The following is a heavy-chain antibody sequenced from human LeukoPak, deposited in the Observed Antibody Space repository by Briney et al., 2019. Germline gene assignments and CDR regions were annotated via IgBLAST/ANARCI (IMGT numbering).Heavy chain of an antibody. CDR3: ARGSGGYQYLMDV. Sequence: PGRSLRLSCAASGFSFSSFGMHWVRQAPGGGLEWVTIVGYDESIKYCADSVKDRFTISRDNSKNTVHLQMNSLRAEDTAVYYCARGSGGYQYLMDVWGQGATVIVSS. V-gene: IGHV3-33*01. D-gene: IGHD2-15*01. J-gene: IGHJ6*02. CDR1: GFSFSSFG. CDR2: VGYDESIK.